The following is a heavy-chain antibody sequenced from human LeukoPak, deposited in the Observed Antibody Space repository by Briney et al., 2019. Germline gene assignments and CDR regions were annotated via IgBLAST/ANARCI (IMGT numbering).Heavy chain of an antibody. CDR2: IIPIFGTA. CDR1: GCSFSSYA. CDR3: ARDAHYYDSSGPFDY. V-gene: IGHV1-69*13. Sequence: AVSVSCKASGCSFSSYAISLVRQAPAQGLEWLGVIIPIFGTANYSQKFQGRVTITADESTSTAYMELSSLRSEDTPVYYCARDAHYYDSSGPFDYWGQGTLVTVSS. D-gene: IGHD3-22*01. J-gene: IGHJ4*02.